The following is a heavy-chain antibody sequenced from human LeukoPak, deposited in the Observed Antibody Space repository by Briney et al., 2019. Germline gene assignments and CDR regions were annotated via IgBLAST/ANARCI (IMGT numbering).Heavy chain of an antibody. J-gene: IGHJ4*02. CDR3: ARDPLDRSGWSSICDY. CDR2: ISYDGNNK. V-gene: IGHV3-30*03. D-gene: IGHD6-19*01. CDR1: GFTFSSYG. Sequence: PGGSLRLSCAASGFTFSSYGMHWVRQAPGKGLEGVAVISYDGNNKYYADSVKGRFTLSRDNSKNTLDLQMNSLRAEDTAVYYCARDPLDRSGWSSICDYWGQGTLVTVSS.